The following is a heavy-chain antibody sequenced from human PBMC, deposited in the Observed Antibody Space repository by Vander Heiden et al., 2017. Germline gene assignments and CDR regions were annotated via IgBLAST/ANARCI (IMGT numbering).Heavy chain of an antibody. D-gene: IGHD2-2*01. Sequence: QEQLVQSGAEVKKPGASVQVSCKASGYTFSNYEINWVRQAAGQGLECVGWMDPKTDNRGYAQKFQGRVTMTTNTSITTAYMELSSLRSEDTAVYYCARYCSSTSCYKFDSWGQGTLVTVSS. CDR2: MDPKTDNR. J-gene: IGHJ4*02. CDR3: ARYCSSTSCYKFDS. CDR1: GYTFSNYE. V-gene: IGHV1-8*01.